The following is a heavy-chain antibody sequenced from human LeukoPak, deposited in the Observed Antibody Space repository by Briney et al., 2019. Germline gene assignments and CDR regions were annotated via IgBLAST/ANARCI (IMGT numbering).Heavy chain of an antibody. CDR1: GFSFSTYT. D-gene: IGHD6-13*01. V-gene: IGHV3-21*01. J-gene: IGHJ4*02. CDR2: ISSSSRYI. CDR3: ARVTAAAGDGY. Sequence: GGSLRLSCAASGFSFSTYTMNWVRQAPGKGLEWVASISSSSRYIYYADSVKGRFTISRDNAKNSLYLEINSLRAEDTAVYYCARVTAAAGDGYWGQGTLVTVSS.